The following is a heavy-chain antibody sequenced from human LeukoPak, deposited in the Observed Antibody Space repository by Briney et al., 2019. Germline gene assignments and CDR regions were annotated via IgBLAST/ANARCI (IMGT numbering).Heavy chain of an antibody. CDR2: IYYSGST. V-gene: IGHV4-31*03. D-gene: IGHD3-22*01. J-gene: IGHJ4*02. CDR3: ASASIYDSSGYHSGRKGPALRY. Sequence: SETLSLTCTVSGGSISSGGYYWSWIRQHLGKGLEWIGYIYYSGSTYYNPSLKSRVTISVDTSKNQFSLKLSSVTAADTAVYYCASASIYDSSGYHSGRKGPALRYWGQGTLVTVSS. CDR1: GGSISSGGYY.